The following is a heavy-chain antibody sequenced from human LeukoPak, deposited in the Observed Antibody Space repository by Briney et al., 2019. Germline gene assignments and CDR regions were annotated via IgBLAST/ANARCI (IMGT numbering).Heavy chain of an antibody. J-gene: IGHJ4*02. V-gene: IGHV4-34*01. CDR3: ARPHGVSGSDY. CDR2: INHGGST. D-gene: IGHD2-8*01. CDR1: GGSFSGYY. Sequence: SETLSLTCAVYGGSFSGYYWSWIRQPPGKGLEWIGEINHGGSTNYNPSLKSRVTISVDTSKNQFSLKLSSVTAADTAVYYCARPHGVSGSDYWGQGTLVTVSS.